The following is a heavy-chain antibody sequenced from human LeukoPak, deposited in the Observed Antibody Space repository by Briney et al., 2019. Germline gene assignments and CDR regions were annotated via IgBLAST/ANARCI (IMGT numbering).Heavy chain of an antibody. CDR1: GFTFSSYS. Sequence: GGSLRLSCAASGFTFSSYSMNWVRQAPGKGLEWVSSFSGSGSYIYYADSVKGRFTISRDNAKNTLYLQMNSLRAEDTAVYYCAKDPRDYYRNYVRGVPSWFDPWGQGTLVTVSS. CDR3: AKDPRDYYRNYVRGVPSWFDP. D-gene: IGHD4-11*01. CDR2: FSGSGSYI. V-gene: IGHV3-21*01. J-gene: IGHJ5*02.